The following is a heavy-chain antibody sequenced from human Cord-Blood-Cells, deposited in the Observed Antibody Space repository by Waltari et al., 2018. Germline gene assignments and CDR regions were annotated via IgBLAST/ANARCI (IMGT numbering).Heavy chain of an antibody. D-gene: IGHD6-6*01. CDR3: ASPGAARPYWYFDL. V-gene: IGHV3-53*02. CDR2: IYSGGST. Sequence: EVPLVETGGGLIQPGGSLRLSCAASGFTVSSNYLSWVRQAPGKGLEWVSVIYSGGSTYYADSGKGRFTISRDNSKNTLYLQMNSLRAEDTAVYYCASPGAARPYWYFDLWGRGTLVTVSS. J-gene: IGHJ2*01. CDR1: GFTVSSNY.